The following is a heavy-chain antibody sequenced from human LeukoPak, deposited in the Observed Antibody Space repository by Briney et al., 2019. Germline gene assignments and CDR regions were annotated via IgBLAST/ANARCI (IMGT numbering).Heavy chain of an antibody. J-gene: IGHJ5*02. Sequence: ASVKVSCKASGYTFTGYYMHWVRQAPGQGLEWMGWINPNSGGTNYAQKFQGRVTMTRDTSISTAYMELSRLRSDDTAVYYCARHHLYCSSTSCYHGGYNWFDPWGQGTLVTVSS. CDR3: ARHHLYCSSTSCYHGGYNWFDP. CDR1: GYTFTGYY. CDR2: INPNSGGT. D-gene: IGHD2-2*01. V-gene: IGHV1-2*02.